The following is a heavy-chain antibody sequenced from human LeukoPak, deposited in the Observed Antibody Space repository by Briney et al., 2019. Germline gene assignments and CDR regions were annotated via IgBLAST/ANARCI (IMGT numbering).Heavy chain of an antibody. CDR1: GFTFINSA. CDR3: AADSDGNVLDAFDI. J-gene: IGHJ3*02. V-gene: IGHV1-58*02. Sequence: SVKVSCKASGFTFINSAIQWVRRARGQRFEWIGWIVVGNGDRNSAEKFQERVSVTRDVSTNTAYMELSGLTFEDTAVYYCAADSDGNVLDAFDIWGRGTLVTVSP. CDR2: IVVGNGDR.